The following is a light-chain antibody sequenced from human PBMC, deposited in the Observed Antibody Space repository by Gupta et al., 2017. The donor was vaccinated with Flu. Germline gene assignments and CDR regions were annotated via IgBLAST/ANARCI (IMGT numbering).Light chain of an antibody. CDR3: QKYNSAPRT. CDR1: QDIDNY. V-gene: IGKV1-27*01. CDR2: ATS. Sequence: DTQMTQSPSSLSASVGERVTISCRASQDIDNYLAWFQQKPGEVPKLLIHATSMLKSGVPSRFSGSGSGTEFTLTISSLQPEDVATYYCQKYNSAPRTFGQWTKVELK. J-gene: IGKJ1*01.